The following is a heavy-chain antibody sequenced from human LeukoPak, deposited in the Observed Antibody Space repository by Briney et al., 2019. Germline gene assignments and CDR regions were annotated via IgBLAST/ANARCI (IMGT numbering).Heavy chain of an antibody. Sequence: SVKVSCKASGGTFSSYTISWVRQAPGQGLEWMGRIIPILGIANYAQKFQGRVTITADKSTSTGYMELSSLRSEDTAVYYCAREGRVVEMATGEYFQHWGQGTLVTVSS. J-gene: IGHJ1*01. CDR2: IIPILGIA. CDR3: AREGRVVEMATGEYFQH. D-gene: IGHD5-24*01. CDR1: GGTFSSYT. V-gene: IGHV1-69*04.